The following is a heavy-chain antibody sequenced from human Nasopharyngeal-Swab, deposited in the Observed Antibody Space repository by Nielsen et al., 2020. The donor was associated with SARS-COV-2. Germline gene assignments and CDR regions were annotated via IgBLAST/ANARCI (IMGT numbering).Heavy chain of an antibody. CDR3: ARERGTTGFGYFDL. Sequence: ASVKVSCKASGYTFTSYGISWVRQAPGQGLEWMGWISAYNGNTNYAQKLQGRVTMTTDTSTSTAYMELRSLRSDDTAVNYCARERGTTGFGYFDLWGRGTLVTVSS. CDR1: GYTFTSYG. J-gene: IGHJ2*01. CDR2: ISAYNGNT. D-gene: IGHD1-7*01. V-gene: IGHV1-18*01.